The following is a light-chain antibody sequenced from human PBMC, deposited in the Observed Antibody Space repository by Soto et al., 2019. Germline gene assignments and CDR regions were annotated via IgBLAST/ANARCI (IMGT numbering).Light chain of an antibody. CDR1: SSNIGAGYD. V-gene: IGLV1-40*01. CDR2: CNS. CDR3: QSYESSLSGWV. Sequence: QSVLTQPPSVSGAPGQRVTIACTGSSSNIGAGYDVHWYQQLPGTDPKLLIYCNSNRPSGVPDRFYGSKSGTSASLAITGLQAEDEADYYCQSYESSLSGWVFGGGTTVTVL. J-gene: IGLJ3*02.